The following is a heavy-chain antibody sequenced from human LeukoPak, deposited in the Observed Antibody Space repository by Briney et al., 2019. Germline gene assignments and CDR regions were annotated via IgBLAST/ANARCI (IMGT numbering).Heavy chain of an antibody. Sequence: ASVKVSCKVSGYTLTELSMHWVRQAPGKGLEWMGGFDPEDGETIYAQKFQGRVTMTEDTSTDTAYMELSSLRSEDTAVYYCETGALGYGWGSHKAFDYGGQGPLVTVSS. CDR1: GYTLTELS. CDR3: ETGALGYGWGSHKAFDY. V-gene: IGHV1-24*01. CDR2: FDPEDGET. J-gene: IGHJ4*02. D-gene: IGHD3-10*01.